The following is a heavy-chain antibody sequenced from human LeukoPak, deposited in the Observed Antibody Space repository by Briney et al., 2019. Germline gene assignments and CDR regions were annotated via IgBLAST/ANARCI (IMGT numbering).Heavy chain of an antibody. CDR3: ARTPGIAAVDS. V-gene: IGHV4-39*01. CDR2: IYYSGST. Sequence: SETLSLTCTVSGGSISSSSYYWGWLRQPPGKGLEWIGSIYYSGSTYYNPSLKSRVTISVDTSKNQFSLKLSSVTAADTAVYYCARTPGIAAVDSWGQGTLVTVSS. CDR1: GGSISSSSYY. J-gene: IGHJ4*02. D-gene: IGHD6-13*01.